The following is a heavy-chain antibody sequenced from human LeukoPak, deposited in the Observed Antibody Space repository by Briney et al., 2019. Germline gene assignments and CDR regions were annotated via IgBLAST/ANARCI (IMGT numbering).Heavy chain of an antibody. CDR3: ANPLLRGGL. J-gene: IGHJ4*02. V-gene: IGHV3-23*01. CDR2: ISVSVGST. D-gene: IGHD2-15*01. CDR1: AFTFSSDA. Sequence: AGSLRLSCAASAFTFSSDAMSWVRQAPGKGLEWVSAISVSVGSTYYANSVEGRFTISRDNSKNTLYLQMNSVRAEDTAVYYYANPLLRGGLWGQGTLVTVSS.